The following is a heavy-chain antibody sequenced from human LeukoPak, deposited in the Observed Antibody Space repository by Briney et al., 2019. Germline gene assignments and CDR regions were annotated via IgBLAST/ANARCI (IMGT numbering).Heavy chain of an antibody. CDR2: ISSSSSYI. V-gene: IGHV3-21*01. D-gene: IGHD2-2*02. CDR3: ARGGVVVVPAAIQASDY. CDR1: GFTFSSYS. J-gene: IGHJ4*02. Sequence: PGGSLRLSCAASGFTFSSYSMNWVRQAPGKGPEWVSSISSSSSYIYYADSVKGRFTISRDNAKNSLYLQMNSLRAEDTAVYYCARGGVVVVPAAIQASDYWGQGTLVTVSS.